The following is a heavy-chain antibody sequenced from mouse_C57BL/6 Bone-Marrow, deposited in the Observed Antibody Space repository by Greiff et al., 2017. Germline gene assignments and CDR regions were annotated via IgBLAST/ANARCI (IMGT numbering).Heavy chain of an antibody. V-gene: IGHV1-85*01. J-gene: IGHJ1*03. D-gene: IGHD1-1*01. CDR3: ARDYGSSYWYFDV. CDR1: GYTFTSYD. Sequence: LQESGPELVKPGASVKLSCKASGYTFTSYDINWVKQRPGQGLEWIGWIYPGGGSTKYNEKFKGKATLTVDTSSSTAYMELRSLTSEDSAVYFCARDYGSSYWYFDVWGTGTTVTVSS. CDR2: IYPGGGST.